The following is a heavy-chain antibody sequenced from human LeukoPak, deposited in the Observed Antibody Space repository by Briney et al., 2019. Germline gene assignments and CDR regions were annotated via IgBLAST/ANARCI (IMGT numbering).Heavy chain of an antibody. CDR2: INSDGSST. Sequence: GGSLRLSCAASGFTFSSYWMHWVRQAPGKGLVWVSRINSDGSSTSYADSVKGRFTISRDNAKNTLYLQMNSLRAEDTAVYYCARVPEYNWNYEVWFDYLGQGTLVTVSS. D-gene: IGHD1-7*01. CDR3: ARVPEYNWNYEVWFDY. J-gene: IGHJ4*02. CDR1: GFTFSSYW. V-gene: IGHV3-74*01.